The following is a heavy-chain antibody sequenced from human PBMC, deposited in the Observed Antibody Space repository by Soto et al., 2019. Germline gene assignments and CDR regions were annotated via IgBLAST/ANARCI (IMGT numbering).Heavy chain of an antibody. V-gene: IGHV4-30-2*01. D-gene: IGHD3-10*01. Sequence: QLQLQESGSGLVKPSQTLSLTCGVSGGSISSTGYSWSWIRQPPGKGLDWIGYIHHAGSTHYTPSLKSRAPISVYTSNNQFSLMLTSVTAADTAVYYCGRGGFGELFGVDWLDPWGQGTLVTVSS. CDR1: GGSISSTGYS. CDR3: GRGGFGELFGVDWLDP. J-gene: IGHJ5*02. CDR2: IHHAGST.